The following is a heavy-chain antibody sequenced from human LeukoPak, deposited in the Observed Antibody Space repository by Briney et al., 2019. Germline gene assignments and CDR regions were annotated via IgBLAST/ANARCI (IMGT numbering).Heavy chain of an antibody. CDR3: ARVQLQDYYGSGSYDYDY. Sequence: SETLSLTCTVSGGSISSYYWSWIRQPAGKGLEWIGRIYTSGSTNYNPSLKSRVTMSVDTSKNQFSLKLSSVTAADTAVYYCARVQLQDYYGSGSYDYDYWGQGTLVTVSS. V-gene: IGHV4-4*07. CDR1: GGSISSYY. CDR2: IYTSGST. D-gene: IGHD3-10*01. J-gene: IGHJ4*02.